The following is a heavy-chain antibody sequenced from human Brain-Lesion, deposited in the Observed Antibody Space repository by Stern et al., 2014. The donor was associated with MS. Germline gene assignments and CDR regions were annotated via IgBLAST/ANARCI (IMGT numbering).Heavy chain of an antibody. V-gene: IGHV4-39*01. CDR1: GGSLSDSSYY. J-gene: IGHJ2*01. D-gene: IGHD4-23*01. Sequence: QVQLQESGPGLVKPSQTLSLTCTVSGGSLSDSSYYWGWIRQSPGKGLEWIGSVYFSGSTHSNPSLKSRVTISVDTPKNQFSLKVNSMTAADTAMYYCATRTTMATRSYWYFDLWGRGTLVTVSS. CDR2: VYFSGST. CDR3: ATRTTMATRSYWYFDL.